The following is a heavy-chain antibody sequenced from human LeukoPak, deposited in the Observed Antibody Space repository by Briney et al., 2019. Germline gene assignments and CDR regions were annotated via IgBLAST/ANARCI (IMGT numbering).Heavy chain of an antibody. D-gene: IGHD3-3*01. CDR1: GGSLSSGGYY. Sequence: PSQTLSLTCTVSGGSLSSGGYYWSWIRQHPGKGLEWIGFIYYIGSTNYNPSLNSPVTISRDTSKNQFSLKLSSVTAADTAVYYCARESGYVDYWGQGTLVTVSS. V-gene: IGHV4-31*01. CDR3: ARESGYVDY. CDR2: IYYIGST. J-gene: IGHJ4*02.